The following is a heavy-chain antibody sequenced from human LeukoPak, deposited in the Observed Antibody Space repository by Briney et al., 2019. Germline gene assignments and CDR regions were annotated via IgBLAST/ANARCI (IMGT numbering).Heavy chain of an antibody. D-gene: IGHD3-22*01. CDR3: AKGWGYYYDSSGYDFDY. CDR2: ISGSGGRT. J-gene: IGHJ4*02. V-gene: IGHV3-23*01. CDR1: GFTFTTYA. Sequence: GGSLRLSCAASGFTFTTYAMSWVRQAPGKGLEWVSAISGSGGRTYYADSVKGRFTISRDTSANTPFLQTNRLRAEDTAMYYCAKGWGYYYDSSGYDFDYWGQGTLVTVSS.